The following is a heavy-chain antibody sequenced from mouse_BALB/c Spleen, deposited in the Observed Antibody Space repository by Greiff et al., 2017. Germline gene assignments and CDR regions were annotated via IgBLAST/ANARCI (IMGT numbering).Heavy chain of an antibody. CDR2: ISSGGSYT. CDR1: GFTFSSYA. D-gene: IGHD1-1*01. J-gene: IGHJ3*01. V-gene: IGHV5-9-4*01. Sequence: EVKVVESGGGLVKPGGSLKLSCAASGFTFSSYAMSWVRQSPEKRLEWVAEISSGGSYTYYPDTVTGRFTISRDNAKNTLYLEMSSLRSEDTAMYYRARDWYYGSSEGFAYWGQGTLVTVSA. CDR3: ARDWYYGSSEGFAY.